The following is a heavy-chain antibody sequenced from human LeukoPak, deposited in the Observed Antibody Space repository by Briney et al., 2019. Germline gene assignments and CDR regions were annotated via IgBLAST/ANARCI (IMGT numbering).Heavy chain of an antibody. CDR2: IYSGGST. CDR1: GFTVSSNY. J-gene: IGHJ4*02. V-gene: IGHV3-66*01. Sequence: GGSLRLSCAASGFTVSSNYMSWVRQAPGKGLEWVSVIYSGGSTYYADSVKGRFTISRDDSKNTLYLQMNSLRAEDTAVYYCARVAVAGTPSFDYWGQGTLVTVSS. D-gene: IGHD6-19*01. CDR3: ARVAVAGTPSFDY.